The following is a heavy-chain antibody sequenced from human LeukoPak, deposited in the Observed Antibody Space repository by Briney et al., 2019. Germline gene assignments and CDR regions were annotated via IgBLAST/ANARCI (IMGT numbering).Heavy chain of an antibody. Sequence: GGSLRLSCAASGFSFSDTYINWVRQIPGTGLEWVGLIKNKADRGEIEYAAPVKDRFTISRDDSKNTVYLQMSSLKTEDTAVYYCTAESSGSLPYWGQGTLVTVSS. J-gene: IGHJ4*02. CDR2: IKNKADRGEI. CDR3: TAESSGSLPY. V-gene: IGHV3-15*07. CDR1: GFSFSDTY. D-gene: IGHD1-26*01.